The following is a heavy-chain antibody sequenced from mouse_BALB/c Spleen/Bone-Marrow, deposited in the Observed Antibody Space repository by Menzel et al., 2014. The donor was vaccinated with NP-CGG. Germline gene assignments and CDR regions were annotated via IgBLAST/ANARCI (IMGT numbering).Heavy chain of an antibody. V-gene: IGHV3-2*02. J-gene: IGHJ3*01. CDR3: AREGDSAFAY. D-gene: IGHD2-13*01. CDR2: INYSGFT. Sequence: EVKLMESGPGLVKPSQSLSLTCTVTGCSITSDYAWNLIRQFPGDKLEWMGYINYSGFTTYNPSLKSRISITRDTSKNQFFLQLNSVTTEDTATYYCAREGDSAFAYWGQGTLVTVSA. CDR1: GCSITSDYA.